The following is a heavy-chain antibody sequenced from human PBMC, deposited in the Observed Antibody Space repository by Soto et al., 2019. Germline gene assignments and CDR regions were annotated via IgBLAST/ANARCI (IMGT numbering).Heavy chain of an antibody. J-gene: IGHJ5*02. CDR2: INAGNGNT. V-gene: IGHV1-3*01. Sequence: ASEKVSCKASGYTFTSYAMHWVRQAPGQRLEWMGWINAGNGNTKYSQKFQGRVAMTTDKSTSTAYMELRSLRSDDTAVYYCARDSPDTAVQYSDKRSICFDPWGQGSLVTVSS. CDR3: ARDSPDTAVQYSDKRSICFDP. CDR1: GYTFTSYA. D-gene: IGHD3-22*01.